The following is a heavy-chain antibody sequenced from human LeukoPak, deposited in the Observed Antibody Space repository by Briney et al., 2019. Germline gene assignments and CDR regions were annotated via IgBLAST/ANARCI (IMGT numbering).Heavy chain of an antibody. CDR1: GYTFTNYG. CDR3: ARDLGSGWQRNFDY. J-gene: IGHJ4*02. D-gene: IGHD6-19*01. CDR2: ISAYNGNT. V-gene: IGHV1-18*01. Sequence: VSVKVSCKASGYTFTNYGISWVRQAPGQGLEWMGWISAYNGNTNYAQKLQGRVTMTTDTSTNTAYMELRSLRSDDTAVYYCARDLGSGWQRNFDYWGQGTLVTVSS.